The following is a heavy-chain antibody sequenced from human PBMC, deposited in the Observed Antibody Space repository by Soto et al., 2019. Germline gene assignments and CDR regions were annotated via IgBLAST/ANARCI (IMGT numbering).Heavy chain of an antibody. Sequence: EVQLLESGGGLVQPGGPRELSFEASGFTFSGLARNGFRQPPGKGLEWVSSVDYTGSYTFYAASVKGRFTISRDNSKNMVYLELNSLRAEDTAVYYCAKRSGGFSEFDYWGQGTLVIVSS. J-gene: IGHJ4*02. CDR3: AKRSGGFSEFDY. CDR2: VDYTGSYT. V-gene: IGHV3-23*01. CDR1: GFTFSGLA. D-gene: IGHD5-12*01.